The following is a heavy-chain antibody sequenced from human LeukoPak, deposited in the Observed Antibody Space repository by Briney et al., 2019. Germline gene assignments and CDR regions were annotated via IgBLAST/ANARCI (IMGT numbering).Heavy chain of an antibody. CDR1: GFTFSSYG. J-gene: IGHJ6*02. V-gene: IGHV3-33*01. Sequence: PGGSLRLSCAASGFTFSSYGMHWVRQAPGKGLEWVAVIWYDGSNKYYADSVKGRFTISRDNSKNTLYLQMNSLRAEDTAVYYCARDPRPYCSGGSCYSEYYYYYYGMDVWGQGTTVTVSS. CDR2: IWYDGSNK. D-gene: IGHD2-15*01. CDR3: ARDPRPYCSGGSCYSEYYYYYYGMDV.